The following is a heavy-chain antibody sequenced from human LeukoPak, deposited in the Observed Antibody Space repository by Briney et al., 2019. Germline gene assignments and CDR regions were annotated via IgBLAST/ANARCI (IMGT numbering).Heavy chain of an antibody. D-gene: IGHD2-2*01. CDR2: ISGSGGST. CDR1: GFTFSSYA. V-gene: IGHV3-23*01. J-gene: IGHJ3*02. Sequence: GGSLRLSCAASGFTFSSYAMSWVRQAPGKGLEWVSAISGSGGSTYYADSVKGRFTISRGNSKNTLYLQMNSLRAEDTAVYYCAKDTVVVPAAAPPAFAFDIWGQGTMVTVSS. CDR3: AKDTVVVPAAAPPAFAFDI.